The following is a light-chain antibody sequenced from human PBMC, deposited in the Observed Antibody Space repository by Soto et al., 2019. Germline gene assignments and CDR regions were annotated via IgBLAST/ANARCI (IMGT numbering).Light chain of an antibody. CDR3: QHNT. CDR1: QSISSDS. CDR2: ATS. J-gene: IGKJ2*01. V-gene: IGKV3-20*01. Sequence: DIVLTQSPGTLSLSPGERATLSCRASQSISSDSLGWFQQKPGQPPRSLIYATSIRATGIPDRFSGSGSGTDFTLTISRLEPEDFAVYFCQHNTFGQGTKLEI.